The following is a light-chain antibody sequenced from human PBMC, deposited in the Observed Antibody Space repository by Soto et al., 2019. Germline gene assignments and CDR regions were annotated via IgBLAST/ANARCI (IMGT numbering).Light chain of an antibody. CDR2: RND. J-gene: IGLJ1*01. CDR3: AAWDDTVRSYV. V-gene: IGLV1-47*01. CDR1: ISNIGNNY. Sequence: QSVLTQPSSVSGTPGQGVTISCSGSISNIGNNYVYWFQQLPGTAPKALSNRNDQRPSGVPDRFSGSKSGTSASVAISGLRFEDEADYYCAAWDDTVRSYVFGTGTKLTGL.